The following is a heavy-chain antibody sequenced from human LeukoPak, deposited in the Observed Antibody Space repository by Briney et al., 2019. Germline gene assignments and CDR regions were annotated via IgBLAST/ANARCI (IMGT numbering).Heavy chain of an antibody. CDR1: GFTVSSNY. CDR3: ATTSGNYLYFQH. V-gene: IGHV3-66*01. D-gene: IGHD1-26*01. J-gene: IGHJ1*01. Sequence: PGGSLRLSCAASGFTVSSNYMSWVRQAPGKGPEWVSVIYSGGSTYYADSVKGRFTISRDNSKNTLYLQMSSLRVDDTAVHYCATTSGNYLYFQHWGQGTLVTVSS. CDR2: IYSGGST.